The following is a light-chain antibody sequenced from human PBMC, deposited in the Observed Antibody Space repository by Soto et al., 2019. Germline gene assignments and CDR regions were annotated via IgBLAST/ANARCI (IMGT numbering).Light chain of an antibody. CDR1: QSVSSK. V-gene: IGKV3-15*01. Sequence: EIVMTQSPATLSVSPGEGATLSCRASQSVSSKLAWYQQKPGQAPRLLIYGASTRATGIPARFSGSGSGTDFTLIISSLQSEDSAVYYCQQYNNWPRATFGGGTKVDIK. CDR2: GAS. CDR3: QQYNNWPRAT. J-gene: IGKJ4*01.